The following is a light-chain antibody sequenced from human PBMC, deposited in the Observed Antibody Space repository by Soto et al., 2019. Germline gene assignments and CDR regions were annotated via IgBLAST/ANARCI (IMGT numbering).Light chain of an antibody. CDR3: SSYAGDNNFV. CDR1: SSDVGGSNY. J-gene: IGLJ1*01. V-gene: IGLV2-8*01. CDR2: EVN. Sequence: SVLTKPPSASGSPGQSVAISCTGTSSDVGGSNYVSWYQHHSDKAPKLLIYEVNKRPSGVPDRFSGSKSGNTASLTVSGLQAEDEADYYCSSYAGDNNFVFGSGTKLTVL.